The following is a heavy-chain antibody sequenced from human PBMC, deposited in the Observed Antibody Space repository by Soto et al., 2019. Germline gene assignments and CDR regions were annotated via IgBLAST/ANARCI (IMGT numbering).Heavy chain of an antibody. J-gene: IGHJ4*02. CDR2: ITASGYSA. CDR3: AKGDLLWDPFDF. Sequence: AQLLESGGGLVQPGGSLRLSCAASGLAFSNYAMTWVRQAPGKGLEWVSIITASGYSAYYGGAVKGRFTTSRDNSRSTLYLQMNGLRADDTAVYYCAKGDLLWDPFDFWGQGTLVTVSS. D-gene: IGHD3-16*01. V-gene: IGHV3-23*01. CDR1: GLAFSNYA.